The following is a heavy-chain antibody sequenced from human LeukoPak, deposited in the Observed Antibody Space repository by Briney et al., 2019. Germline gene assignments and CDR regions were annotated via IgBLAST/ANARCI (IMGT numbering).Heavy chain of an antibody. V-gene: IGHV4-34*01. CDR3: ARGLKDIVVVPAAIGWFDP. CDR1: GGSFSGYY. D-gene: IGHD2-2*02. J-gene: IGHJ5*02. Sequence: PSETLSLTCAVYGGSFSGYYRSWIRQPPGKGLEWIGEINHSGSTNYNPSLKSRVTISVDTSKNQFSLKLSSVTAADTAVYYCARGLKDIVVVPAAIGWFDPWGQGTLVTVSS. CDR2: INHSGST.